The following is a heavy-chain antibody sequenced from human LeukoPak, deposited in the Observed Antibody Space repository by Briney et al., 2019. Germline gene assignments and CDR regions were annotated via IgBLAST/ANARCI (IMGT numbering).Heavy chain of an antibody. V-gene: IGHV3-49*03. CDR2: IRSNTYGGST. CDR3: ARVSRGGITASWFDP. Sequence: GGSLRLSCEGSGFTSGDYGVGWFRQAPGKGLQWVTSIRSNTYGGSTEYVPSVKGRFTISRDDSNSIAYLQMNSLKAEDTAIYYCARVSRGGITASWFDPWGQGTLVTVSS. J-gene: IGHJ5*02. CDR1: GFTSGDYG. D-gene: IGHD6-13*01.